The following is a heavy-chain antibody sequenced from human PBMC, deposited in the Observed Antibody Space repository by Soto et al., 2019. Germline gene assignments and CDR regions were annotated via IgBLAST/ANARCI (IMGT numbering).Heavy chain of an antibody. J-gene: IGHJ5*02. CDR2: ISHGGST. CDR3: ARVSGQLSIRSNWFDP. D-gene: IGHD1-1*01. V-gene: IGHV4-34*01. CDR1: SGSLSGYY. Sequence: QVQLQQWGAGLLKPSETLSLTCAVYSGSLSGYYFWIRQPPGKGLEWIGEISHGGSTNYNPSLNTRVTISVDTSKNQFSLKLTSVTAADTAVYYCARVSGQLSIRSNWFDPWGQGTLVTVSS.